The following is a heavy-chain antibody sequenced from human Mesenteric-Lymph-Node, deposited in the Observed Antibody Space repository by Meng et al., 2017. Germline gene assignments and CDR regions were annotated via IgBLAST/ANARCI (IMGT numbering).Heavy chain of an antibody. Sequence: SETLSLTCAISGDSVSSNSAAWNWIRQSPSRGLEWLGRTYYRSKWSSDYAVSVKSRITINPDTSKNQFSLQLNSVTPEDTAVYYCAREGGIVVVPAVKGWFDPWGQGTLVTVSS. CDR3: AREGGIVVVPAVKGWFDP. J-gene: IGHJ5*02. CDR1: GDSVSSNSAA. D-gene: IGHD2-2*01. V-gene: IGHV6-1*01. CDR2: TYYRSKWSS.